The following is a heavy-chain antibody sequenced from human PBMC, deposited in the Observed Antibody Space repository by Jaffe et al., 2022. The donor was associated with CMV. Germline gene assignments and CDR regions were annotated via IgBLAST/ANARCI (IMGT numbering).Heavy chain of an antibody. Sequence: QPQLQESGPGLVKPSETLSLTCAVSGGSISNSHYYWGWIRQPPGKGLEWIGNIYYNRRAYYNPSLKSRVSISVDTSKNQFSLKLTSVTAADTAVYYCARPRYCGTDCHPPAVDFHIWGQGTVVAVSS. CDR3: ARPRYCGTDCHPPAVDFHI. V-gene: IGHV4-39*01. D-gene: IGHD2-21*02. CDR2: IYYNRRA. J-gene: IGHJ3*02. CDR1: GGSISNSHYY.